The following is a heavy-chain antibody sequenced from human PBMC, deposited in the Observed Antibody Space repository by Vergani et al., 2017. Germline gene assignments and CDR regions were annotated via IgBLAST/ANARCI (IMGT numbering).Heavy chain of an antibody. V-gene: IGHV1-24*01. CDR1: GYSLTELT. D-gene: IGHD3-22*01. CDR3: AIVTDYYDSSGYYLDY. CDR2: FDPEHGEV. J-gene: IGHJ4*01. Sequence: QVQLVQSGSEVRKPGASVKVSCQVSGYSLTELTIHWVRQAPGQGLEWMGGFDPEHGEVTFAHHIQGRVTMTEDRSTDTAYMELSSLRPEETALYSCAIVTDYYDSSGYYLDYWGQGTLVTVSS.